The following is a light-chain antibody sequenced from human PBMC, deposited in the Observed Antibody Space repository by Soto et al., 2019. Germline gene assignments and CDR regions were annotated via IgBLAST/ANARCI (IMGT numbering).Light chain of an antibody. CDR1: QSVSSSY. Sequence: EIVLTQSPGTLSLSPGERATLSCRASQSVSSSYFAWYQQRPGQAPRLLIYGTSSRATGIPDRFSGSGSGTDFTLTIPRLEREDFAVYYCQQYVSSPVTFGGGTKVEIK. CDR3: QQYVSSPVT. J-gene: IGKJ4*01. CDR2: GTS. V-gene: IGKV3-20*01.